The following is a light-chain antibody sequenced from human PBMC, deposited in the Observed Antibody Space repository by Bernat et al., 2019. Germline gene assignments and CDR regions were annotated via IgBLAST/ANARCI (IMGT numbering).Light chain of an antibody. J-gene: IGLJ1*01. CDR2: DVS. CDR1: RSDVGRYKY. Sequence: QSALTQPASVAGSPGQSITISCTGTRSDVGRYKYVSWYQQYPGKAPKLLIYDVSNRPSGVCSRFSGSKSGNTASLTISGLQAEDEADYYCSSFTTPDTYVFGTGTEVTVL. V-gene: IGLV2-14*03. CDR3: SSFTTPDTYV.